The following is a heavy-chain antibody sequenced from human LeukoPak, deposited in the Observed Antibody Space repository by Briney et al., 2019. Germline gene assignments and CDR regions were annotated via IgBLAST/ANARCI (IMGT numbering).Heavy chain of an antibody. CDR3: ARRVTFYYYSGMDV. CDR1: GGSFSGYY. Sequence: SETLSLTCAVYGGSFSGYYWSWIRQPPGKGLEWIGEINHSGSTNYNPSLKSRVTISVDTSKNQFSLKLSSVTAADTAVYYCARRVTFYYYSGMDVWGQGTTVTVSS. D-gene: IGHD5-18*01. V-gene: IGHV4-34*01. J-gene: IGHJ6*02. CDR2: INHSGST.